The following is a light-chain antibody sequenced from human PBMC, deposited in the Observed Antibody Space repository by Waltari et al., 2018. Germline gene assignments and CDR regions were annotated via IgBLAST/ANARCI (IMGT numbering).Light chain of an antibody. CDR1: SSDVGGHPY. V-gene: IGLV2-14*01. Sequence: QSALTQPASVSGSPGQSITISCTGTSSDVGGHPYVSWYQQHPGEAPKLIIYDVSSRPSGVSPRFSASRSGNTASLTISGLRTEDEADYYCSSYSSVTNLVFGGGTKLTVL. CDR3: SSYSSVTNLV. CDR2: DVS. J-gene: IGLJ2*01.